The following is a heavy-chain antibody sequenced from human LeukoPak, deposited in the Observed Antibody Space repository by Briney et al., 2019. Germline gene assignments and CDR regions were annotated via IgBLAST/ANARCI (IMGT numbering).Heavy chain of an antibody. CDR2: ISGSGEST. CDR3: AKDSRTTYDSSWLYYFDS. V-gene: IGHV3-23*01. D-gene: IGHD6-13*01. CDR1: GLTFSNYG. J-gene: IGHJ4*02. Sequence: GGSLGLSCAASGLTFSNYGMAWVRQAPGKGLEWVSAISGSGESTYNADSVKGRFTISRDNSKNTLYLQMNRLRAEDTAVYYCAKDSRTTYDSSWLYYFDSWGQGTLVTVSS.